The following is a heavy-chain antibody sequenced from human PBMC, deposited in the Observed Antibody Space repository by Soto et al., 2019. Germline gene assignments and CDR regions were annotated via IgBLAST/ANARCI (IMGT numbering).Heavy chain of an antibody. CDR1: GYTFTSYA. Sequence: QVQLVQSGAEVKKPGASVKVSCKDSGYTFTSYAMHWVRQAPGQRLEWMGWINAGNGNTKYSQKFQGRVTITRDTSASTAYMELSTLISEDTAVYYCARDYITIFGVVPTKNRGQGTLVTVSS. V-gene: IGHV1-3*01. D-gene: IGHD3-3*01. CDR3: ARDYITIFGVVPTKN. CDR2: INAGNGNT. J-gene: IGHJ4*02.